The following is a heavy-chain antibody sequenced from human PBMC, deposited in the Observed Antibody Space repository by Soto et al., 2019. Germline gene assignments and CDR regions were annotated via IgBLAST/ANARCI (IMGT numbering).Heavy chain of an antibody. Sequence: EVQLLESGGGLVQPGGSLRLSCAASGFTFSSYAMSWVRQAPGKGLEWVSSISGRGDSTYYADSVKGRFTISRDNSKNLXYLQVNSLRAEDTAVYYCAKDQVAVAAGGYDAFEIWGQGTMVTVSS. CDR1: GFTFSSYA. J-gene: IGHJ3*02. CDR2: ISGRGDST. D-gene: IGHD6-13*01. CDR3: AKDQVAVAAGGYDAFEI. V-gene: IGHV3-23*01.